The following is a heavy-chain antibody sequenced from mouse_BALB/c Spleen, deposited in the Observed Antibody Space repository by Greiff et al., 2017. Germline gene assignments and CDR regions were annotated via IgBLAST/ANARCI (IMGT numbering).Heavy chain of an antibody. CDR1: GYTFTSYT. Sequence: QVQLQQSGAELARPGASVKMSCKASGYTFTSYTMHWVKQRPGQGLEWIGYINPSTGYTEYNQKFKDKATLTADKSTSTAYMQLSSLTSEDSAVYYCARYPTTTVVARGFAYWGQGTLVTVSA. V-gene: IGHV1-4*01. J-gene: IGHJ3*01. CDR3: ARYPTTTVVARGFAY. D-gene: IGHD1-1*01. CDR2: INPSTGYT.